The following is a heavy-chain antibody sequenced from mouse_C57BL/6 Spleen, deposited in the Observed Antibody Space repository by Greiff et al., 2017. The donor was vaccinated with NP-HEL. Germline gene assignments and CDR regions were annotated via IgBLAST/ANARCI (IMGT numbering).Heavy chain of an antibody. Sequence: VQLQQSGPELVKPGASVKISCKASGYSFTGYYMNWVQQSPAKSLEWIGEINPSTGGTTYNQKFKAKATLTVDKSSSTAYMQLKSLTSEDSAVYYCARGEMVTTGYYFDYWGQGTTLTVSS. D-gene: IGHD2-2*01. CDR3: ARGEMVTTGYYFDY. CDR1: GYSFTGYY. V-gene: IGHV1-42*01. J-gene: IGHJ2*01. CDR2: INPSTGGT.